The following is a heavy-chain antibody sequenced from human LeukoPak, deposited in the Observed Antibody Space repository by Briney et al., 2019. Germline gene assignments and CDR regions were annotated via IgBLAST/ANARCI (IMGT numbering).Heavy chain of an antibody. CDR2: ISGPSDTI. J-gene: IGHJ4*02. Sequence: GSLRLSCAASGFTFSPCPMNWVRQAPGKGLEWVSYISGPSDTIHYADSVKGRFTISRDNAKNSLYLQMNSLGAEDTAVYYCARDLGRDRYFDSWGQGTLVTVSS. V-gene: IGHV3-48*04. CDR3: ARDLGRDRYFDS. CDR1: GFTFSPCP. D-gene: IGHD5-24*01.